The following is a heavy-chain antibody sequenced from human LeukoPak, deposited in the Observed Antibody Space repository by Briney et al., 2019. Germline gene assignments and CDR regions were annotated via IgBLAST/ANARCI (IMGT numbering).Heavy chain of an antibody. Sequence: ASVKVSCQPSGYNFKTHAVSWVRQVPGQGLEWMGGISVYNGDTAFAQKFQGRVTMTKDTSTTTAYMELRSLTSDDTAVYYCARFWVFGADTSPPYHQGMDLWGRGTTVAVSS. D-gene: IGHD3-3*01. CDR1: GYNFKTHA. CDR2: ISVYNGDT. CDR3: ARFWVFGADTSPPYHQGMDL. J-gene: IGHJ6*02. V-gene: IGHV1-18*01.